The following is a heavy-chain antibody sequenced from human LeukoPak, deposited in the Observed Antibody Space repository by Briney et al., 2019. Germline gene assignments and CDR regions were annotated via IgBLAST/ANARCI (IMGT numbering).Heavy chain of an antibody. V-gene: IGHV3-21*01. CDR2: ISSSSSYI. CDR3: ARDLRPDSSGYYRGSDY. CDR1: VFTFRSYS. D-gene: IGHD3-22*01. Sequence: GGSLRLSCAASVFTFRSYSMNWVRQAPGKGLEWVSSISSSSSYIYYADSVKGRFTISRDNAKNSLYLQMNSLRAEDTAVYYCARDLRPDSSGYYRGSDYWGQGTLVTVSS. J-gene: IGHJ4*02.